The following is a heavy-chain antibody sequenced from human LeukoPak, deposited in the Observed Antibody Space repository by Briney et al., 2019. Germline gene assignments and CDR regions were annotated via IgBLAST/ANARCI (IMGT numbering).Heavy chain of an antibody. Sequence: SETLSLTCTVSGGSISSGSYYWSWIRQPAGKGLEWIGRIYTSGSTNYNPSLKSRVTISVDTSKNQFSLKLSSVTAADTAVYYCARDGGYGSGSYYNYYYYYMDVWGKGTTVTISS. V-gene: IGHV4-61*02. CDR2: IYTSGST. CDR1: GGSISSGSYY. CDR3: ARDGGYGSGSYYNYYYYYMDV. J-gene: IGHJ6*03. D-gene: IGHD3-10*01.